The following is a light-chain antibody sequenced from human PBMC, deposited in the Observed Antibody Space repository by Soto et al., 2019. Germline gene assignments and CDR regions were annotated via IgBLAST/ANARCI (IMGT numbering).Light chain of an antibody. CDR2: AAS. CDR1: QSISNH. V-gene: IGKV1-17*01. J-gene: IGKJ1*01. CDR3: QQYNSYSSS. Sequence: DIQMTQSPSSLSASVEDRVIITCRASQSISNHLNWYQQKPGKAPKLLIFAASSLQSGVPSRFSGSGSGTEFTLTISSLQPEDFATYYCQQYNSYSSSCGQGTKVDI.